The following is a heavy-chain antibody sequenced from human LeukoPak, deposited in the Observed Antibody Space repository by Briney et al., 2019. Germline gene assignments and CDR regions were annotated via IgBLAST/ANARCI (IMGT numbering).Heavy chain of an antibody. CDR3: ARDEGGVRGDNYYFDY. CDR1: GFTFSSYP. V-gene: IGHV3-30-3*01. Sequence: PGGSLRLSCAASGFTFSSYPMHWVRQAPGKGLEWVAVISYDGSNKYYADSVKGRFTISRDNSKNTLYLQMSSLRAEDTAVYYCARDEGGVRGDNYYFDYWGQGTLVTVSS. D-gene: IGHD3-10*01. J-gene: IGHJ4*02. CDR2: ISYDGSNK.